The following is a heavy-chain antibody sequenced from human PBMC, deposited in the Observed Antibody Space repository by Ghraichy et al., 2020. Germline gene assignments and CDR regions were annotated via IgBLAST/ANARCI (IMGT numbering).Heavy chain of an antibody. J-gene: IGHJ4*02. CDR1: GFSFSTYA. CDR3: AKGPGGSDFDY. V-gene: IGHV3-23*01. D-gene: IGHD2-15*01. CDR2: INGDGDRT. Sequence: GESLNISCAASGFSFSTYAMSWVRQAPGKGLEWVSSINGDGDRTYYADPVKGRFTISRDNSKDTLFLQMNSLRAEDTALYYCAKGPGGSDFDYWGQGILVTVSS.